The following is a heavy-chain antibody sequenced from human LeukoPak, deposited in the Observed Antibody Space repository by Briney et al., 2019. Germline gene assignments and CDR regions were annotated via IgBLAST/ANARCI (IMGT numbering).Heavy chain of an antibody. CDR2: ISWNSGSI. CDR1: GFTFDDYA. V-gene: IGHV3-9*01. Sequence: GGSLRLSCAASGFTFDDYAMHWVRQAPGKGLEWVSGISWNSGSIGYADSVKGRFTTSRDNAKNSLYLQMNSLRAEDTALYYCAKGLVRGVIRPPWFDPWGQGTLVTVSS. J-gene: IGHJ5*02. CDR3: AKGLVRGVIRPPWFDP. D-gene: IGHD3-10*01.